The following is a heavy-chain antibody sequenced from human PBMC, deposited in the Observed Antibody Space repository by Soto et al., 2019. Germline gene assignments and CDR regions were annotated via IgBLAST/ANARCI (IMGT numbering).Heavy chain of an antibody. V-gene: IGHV4-4*07. J-gene: IGHJ4*02. CDR3: ARGHKTGTTYYFDC. D-gene: IGHD1-1*01. CDR2: IYTSGST. CDR1: GGSISSYY. Sequence: SETLSLTCTVSGGSISSYYCSWIRQPAGKGLEWIGRIYTSGSTNYNPSLKSRVTMSVDTSKNQFSLKLSSVTAADTAVYYCARGHKTGTTYYFDCWGQGTLVTVSS.